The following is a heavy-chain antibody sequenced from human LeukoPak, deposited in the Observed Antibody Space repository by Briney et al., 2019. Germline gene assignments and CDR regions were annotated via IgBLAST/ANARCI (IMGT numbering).Heavy chain of an antibody. CDR3: TTKVIRGNSGDDYDD. D-gene: IGHD5-12*01. J-gene: IGHJ4*02. Sequence: GVSLRLSCAASGVTFRSYGMHWVRQAPGKGLEWVALISSDGNDKLYGDSVKGRFTISRDDSKSTLYLQMNSLRVEDTAVYYCTTKVIRGNSGDDYDDWGQGTLVTVSS. CDR1: GVTFRSYG. V-gene: IGHV3-30*03. CDR2: ISSDGNDK.